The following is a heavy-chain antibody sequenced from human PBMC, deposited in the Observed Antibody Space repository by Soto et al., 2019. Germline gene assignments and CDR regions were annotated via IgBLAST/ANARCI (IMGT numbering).Heavy chain of an antibody. CDR2: IKQDGSEK. D-gene: IGHD3-3*01. CDR1: GFTFSSYW. CDR3: ARGVEVLRFLEWSEDYYYYYMDV. Sequence: GGSLRLSCAASGFTFSSYWMSWVRQAPGKGLEWVANIKQDGSEKYYVDSVKGRFTISRDNAKNSLYLQMNSLRAEDTAVYYCARGVEVLRFLEWSEDYYYYYMDVWGKGTTVTVSS. V-gene: IGHV3-7*01. J-gene: IGHJ6*03.